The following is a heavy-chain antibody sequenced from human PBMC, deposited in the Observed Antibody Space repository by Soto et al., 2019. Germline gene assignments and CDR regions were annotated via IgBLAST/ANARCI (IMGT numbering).Heavy chain of an antibody. V-gene: IGHV3-30-3*01. CDR3: ARAFDIVVVVAATHDDY. CDR2: ISYDGSNK. Sequence: GGSLKLSCAASGFTFSSYALHRGRQAPGKGVEWVAVISYDGSNKYYADSVKGRFTISRDNSKNTLYLQMNSLRAEDTAVYYCARAFDIVVVVAATHDDYWGQGTL. CDR1: GFTFSSYA. J-gene: IGHJ4*02. D-gene: IGHD2-15*01.